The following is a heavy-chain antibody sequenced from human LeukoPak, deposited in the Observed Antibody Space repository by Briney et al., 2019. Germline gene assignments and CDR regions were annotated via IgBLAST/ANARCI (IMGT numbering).Heavy chain of an antibody. V-gene: IGHV1-2*02. CDR2: INPNSGGT. J-gene: IGHJ4*02. D-gene: IGHD3-22*01. CDR3: VRPTPDYDSSGYLEGYFDY. CDR1: GYTFTSYG. Sequence: ASVKVSCKASGYTFTSYGISWVRQAPGQGLEWMGWINPNSGGTNYAQKFQGRVTMTRDTSISTAYMELSRLRSDDTAVYYCVRPTPDYDSSGYLEGYFDYWGQGTLVTVSS.